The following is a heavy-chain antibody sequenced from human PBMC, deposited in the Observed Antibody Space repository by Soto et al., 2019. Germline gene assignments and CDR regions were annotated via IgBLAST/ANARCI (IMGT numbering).Heavy chain of an antibody. J-gene: IGHJ4*02. CDR1: GFTFNDYA. D-gene: IGHD6-19*01. CDR3: AKDCRRLAVAGSAFDS. CDR2: ISGSGGHS. V-gene: IGHV3-23*01. Sequence: LRLSCAASGFTFNDYAMAWVRQAPGKGLEWVSSISGSGGHSSYADSVRGRFTISRDNVNSILSLDMSDLSAEDTAVYYCAKDCRRLAVAGSAFDSWGQGTLVTVSS.